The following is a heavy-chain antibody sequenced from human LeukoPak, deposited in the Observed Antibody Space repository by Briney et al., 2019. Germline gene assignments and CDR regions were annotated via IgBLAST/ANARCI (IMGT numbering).Heavy chain of an antibody. J-gene: IGHJ6*03. CDR1: GGSISSYN. V-gene: IGHV4-4*09. CDR2: IFTSGST. D-gene: IGHD2-21*01. Sequence: SETLSLTCTVSGGSISSYNWGWIRQPPGKGLEWIGNIFTSGSTNYNPNYNPSVKSRVTISVDTSKNQFSLKLSSVTAADTAVYYCASLSIGPRPYYYYYIDVWGKGTTVTVSS. CDR3: ASLSIGPRPYYYYYIDV.